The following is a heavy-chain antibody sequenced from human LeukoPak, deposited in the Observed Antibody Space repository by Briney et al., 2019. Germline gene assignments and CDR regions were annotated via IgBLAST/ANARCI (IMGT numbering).Heavy chain of an antibody. J-gene: IGHJ4*02. Sequence: ASVKVSCKAAGYTFRSNGFSWVRHAPGQGLEWMGWISPYNGNTNYAQRFQGRVTMTTDTSTSTAYMELRSLRFDDTAVYYCARDGGYFDYWGRGTLVTVSS. CDR1: GYTFRSNG. CDR2: ISPYNGNT. CDR3: ARDGGYFDY. V-gene: IGHV1-18*01.